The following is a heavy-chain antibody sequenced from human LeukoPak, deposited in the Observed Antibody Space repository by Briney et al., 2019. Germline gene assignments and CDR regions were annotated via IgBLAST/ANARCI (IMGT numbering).Heavy chain of an antibody. J-gene: IGHJ4*02. CDR3: AKAGSSWYASFDY. V-gene: IGHV3-23*01. CDR1: GFTFSGYG. Sequence: GGSLRLSCAASGFTFSGYGMSWVRQAPGKGLEWVSAISGSGGNTYYADSVKGRFTISRDNSKNTLYLQMNSLRAEDTAVYYCAKAGSSWYASFDYWGQGTLVTVSS. CDR2: ISGSGGNT. D-gene: IGHD6-13*01.